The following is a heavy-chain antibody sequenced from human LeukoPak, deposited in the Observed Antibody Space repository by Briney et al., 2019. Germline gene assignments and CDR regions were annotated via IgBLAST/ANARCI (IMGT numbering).Heavy chain of an antibody. CDR3: ARRPRYSSGWYYFDS. J-gene: IGHJ4*02. V-gene: IGHV4-34*01. CDR1: GGSFSGDY. D-gene: IGHD6-19*01. Sequence: PSETLSLTCAVYGGSFSGDYWNWIRQPPGKGLEWIGEINHSGSTNSNPSLKSRVTISVDRSKDQFSLKLSSVTAADTAVYYCARRPRYSSGWYYFDSWDQGTLVTVSS. CDR2: INHSGST.